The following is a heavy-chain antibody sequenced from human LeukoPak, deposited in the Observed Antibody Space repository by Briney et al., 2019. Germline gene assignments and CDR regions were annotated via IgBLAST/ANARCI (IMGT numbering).Heavy chain of an antibody. D-gene: IGHD3-10*01. Sequence: SETLSLTCTVSGVSISSYYCSWIRQPAGKGLEWIGRIYTSGSTNYNPSLKSRVTMSVDTSKNHFSLKLSSVTAADTAVYYCARDYYGIYYFDYWGQGTLVTVSS. J-gene: IGHJ4*02. CDR2: IYTSGST. CDR3: ARDYYGIYYFDY. V-gene: IGHV4-4*07. CDR1: GVSISSYY.